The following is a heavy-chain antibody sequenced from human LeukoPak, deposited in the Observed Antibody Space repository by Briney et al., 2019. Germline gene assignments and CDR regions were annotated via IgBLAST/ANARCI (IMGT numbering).Heavy chain of an antibody. CDR3: ARVGARESDYGSGSGYFDY. CDR1: GGSISSYY. Sequence: SETLSLTCTASGGSISSYYWTWIRQPPGKGLEWIGYIYYSGSTNYNPSLKSRVTISVDTSKNQFSLKLSSVTAADTAVYYCARVGARESDYGSGSGYFDYWGQGTLVTVSS. V-gene: IGHV4-59*01. CDR2: IYYSGST. D-gene: IGHD3-10*01. J-gene: IGHJ4*02.